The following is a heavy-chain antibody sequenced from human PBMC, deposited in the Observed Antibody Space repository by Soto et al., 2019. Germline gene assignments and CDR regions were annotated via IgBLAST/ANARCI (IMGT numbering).Heavy chain of an antibody. CDR1: GGTFSSYA. Sequence: QAQLVQSGAEVKKPGSSVKVSCKASGGTFSSYAISWVRQAPVQWVEWMGGIIPIFGTANYAQKFQGRVTLTADESTSTAYMELSSLRSEDTAVYSCARDPGGYSGYYGMDVWGQGTTVTVSS. D-gene: IGHD2-21*02. CDR3: ARDPGGYSGYYGMDV. CDR2: IIPIFGTA. J-gene: IGHJ6*02. V-gene: IGHV1-69*01.